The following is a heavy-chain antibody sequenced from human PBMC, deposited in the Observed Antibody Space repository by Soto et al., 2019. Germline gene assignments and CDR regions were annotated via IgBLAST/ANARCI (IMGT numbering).Heavy chain of an antibody. J-gene: IGHJ4*02. CDR2: VSGSGDYT. CDR1: GFTFSTYA. Sequence: GGSLRLSCAASGFTFSTYAMSWVRQAPGKGLEWVSSVSGSGDYTYYADSVRGRLTISRDNSKNTLDLQMNSLRAEDTAVYYCVRKEGIRQPFDYWGQGALVTVSS. CDR3: VRKEGIRQPFDY. V-gene: IGHV3-23*01. D-gene: IGHD2-15*01.